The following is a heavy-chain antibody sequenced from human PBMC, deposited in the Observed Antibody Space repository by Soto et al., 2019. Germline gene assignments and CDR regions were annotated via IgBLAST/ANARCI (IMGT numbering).Heavy chain of an antibody. V-gene: IGHV3-66*01. J-gene: IGHJ4*02. Sequence: GASLSLSCAASGFSVSSDNKSWVRQAPGKGHEWVSVSYSASSAVIADSVKGRFTISRDYSKNTLYVQMSSLRDVDADFRTNFDYWGRGTLVT. D-gene: IGHD2-21*02. CDR2: SYSASSA. CDR1: GFSVSSDN. CDR3: FDY.